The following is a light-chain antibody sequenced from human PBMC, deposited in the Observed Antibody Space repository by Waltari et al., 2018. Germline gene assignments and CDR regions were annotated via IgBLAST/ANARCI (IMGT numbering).Light chain of an antibody. CDR1: HTINTW. CDR3: QQSYSTPWT. J-gene: IGKJ1*01. CDR2: DAS. Sequence: QMTQSPSTLSASIGDRVAITCRASHTINTWLAWYQQKPGKAPRVLIYDASTLASGVPSRFRGSGSGTDFTLTISSLQPEDFATYYCQQSYSTPWTFGQGTKVEIK. V-gene: IGKV1-5*01.